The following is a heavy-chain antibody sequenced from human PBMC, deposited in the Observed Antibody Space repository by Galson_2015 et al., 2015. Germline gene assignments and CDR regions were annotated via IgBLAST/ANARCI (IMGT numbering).Heavy chain of an antibody. Sequence: ETLSLTCTVSGASLSSSSHYWAWIRQPPGEGLEWIGTIYYSGTTYYSPSLKSRVTISIDTSKNQFSLKLNSVTAAVTAVYYCARDVYGSRSYYRGFFDYWGQGTLVTVSS. V-gene: IGHV4-39*07. CDR2: IYYSGTT. J-gene: IGHJ4*02. CDR3: ARDVYGSRSYYRGFFDY. CDR1: GASLSSSSHY. D-gene: IGHD3-10*01.